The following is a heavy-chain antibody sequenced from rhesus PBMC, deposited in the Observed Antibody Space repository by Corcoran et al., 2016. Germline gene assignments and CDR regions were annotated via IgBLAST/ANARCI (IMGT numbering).Heavy chain of an antibody. CDR3: AKEGDTADFDY. CDR2: INSGGGST. J-gene: IGHJ4*01. D-gene: IGHD5-12*01. CDR1: GFTFRSYA. V-gene: IGHV3-103*01. Sequence: EVQLVETGGGWVQPGGSLRLSWAASGFTFRSYAMQWVRQAPGKGLEWISAINSGGGSTYYADSVKGRFTISRDNSKNTLSLQMNSLRAEDTAVYYCAKEGDTADFDYWGQGVLVTVSS.